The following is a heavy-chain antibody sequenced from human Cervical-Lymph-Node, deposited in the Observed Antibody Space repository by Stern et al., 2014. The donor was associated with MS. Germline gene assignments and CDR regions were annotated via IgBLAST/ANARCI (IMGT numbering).Heavy chain of an antibody. CDR3: ARDRGSYSDY. J-gene: IGHJ4*02. Sequence: VQLVESGAEVERPGASVKVSCKASGYTFTAYFLHWVRQAPGPGLEWMVWISPKTGSATYAQKFQDRVTMTRDTSINTGYMEVSSLRSDDTAVYYCARDRGSYSDYWGQGTLVAVSS. CDR2: ISPKTGSA. CDR1: GYTFTAYF. D-gene: IGHD1-26*01. V-gene: IGHV1-2*02.